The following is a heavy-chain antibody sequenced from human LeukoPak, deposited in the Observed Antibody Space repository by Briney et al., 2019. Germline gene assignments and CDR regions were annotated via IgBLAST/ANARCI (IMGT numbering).Heavy chain of an antibody. CDR1: GFTFSSYG. V-gene: IGHV3-30*18. CDR2: ISYDGGNI. CDR3: AKRGYCRGGTCFSHDAFDI. Sequence: GGSLRLSCAASGFTFSSYGMHWVRQAPGKGLEWVAVISYDGGNISYTDSVKGRFTISRDNSKNTLYLQMNSLRAEDTAVYYCAKRGYCRGGTCFSHDAFDIWGQGTMVTVSS. D-gene: IGHD2-15*01. J-gene: IGHJ3*02.